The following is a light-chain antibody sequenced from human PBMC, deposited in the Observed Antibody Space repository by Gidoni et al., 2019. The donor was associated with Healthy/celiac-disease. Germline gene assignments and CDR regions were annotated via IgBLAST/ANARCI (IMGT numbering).Light chain of an antibody. CDR3: QSADSSGTYV. J-gene: IGLJ2*01. Sequence: SYELPQPPSVSVSPGQTARITCSGDALPNQYAYWYQQKPGQAPVLVIYKDSERPSGIPERFSGSSSGTTVTLTISGVQAEDEADYYCQSADSSGTYVFGGGTKLTVL. V-gene: IGLV3-25*03. CDR2: KDS. CDR1: ALPNQY.